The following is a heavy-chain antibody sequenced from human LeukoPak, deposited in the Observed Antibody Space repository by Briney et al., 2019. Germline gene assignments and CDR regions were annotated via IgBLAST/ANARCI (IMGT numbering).Heavy chain of an antibody. CDR2: INHSGST. CDR3: ARAPSITGNTSPAAGAFDI. Sequence: SETLSLTCAVYGGSFSGYYGSWIRQPPGKGLEWIGEINHSGSTNYNRSLKSRVTTSVDTSKSQFSLKLSSVTAADTAVYYCARAPSITGNTSPAAGAFDIWGQGTMVTVSP. CDR1: GGSFSGYY. J-gene: IGHJ3*02. V-gene: IGHV4-34*01. D-gene: IGHD1-7*01.